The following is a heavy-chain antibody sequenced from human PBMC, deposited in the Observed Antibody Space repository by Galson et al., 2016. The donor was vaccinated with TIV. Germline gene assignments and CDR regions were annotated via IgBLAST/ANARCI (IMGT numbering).Heavy chain of an antibody. CDR2: IDWDDDK. J-gene: IGHJ3*02. CDR3: ARTRSAVAGASDI. CDR1: GFSLSTSGMC. Sequence: PALVKPTQTLTLTCTFSGFSLSTSGMCVSWIRQPPGKALEWLARIDWDDDKYYSTSLKTRLTISKDTPKNQVVLIMTNMDPVDTATYYCARTRSAVAGASDIRGQGTMVTVSP. D-gene: IGHD6-19*01. V-gene: IGHV2-70*11.